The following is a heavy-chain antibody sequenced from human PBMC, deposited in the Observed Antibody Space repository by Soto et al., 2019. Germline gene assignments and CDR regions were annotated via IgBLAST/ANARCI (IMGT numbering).Heavy chain of an antibody. CDR2: INPSGGST. D-gene: IGHD6-13*01. V-gene: IGHV1-46*01. Sequence: ASVKVSCKASGYTFTSYYMHWVRQAPGQGLEWMGIINPSGGSTSYAQKFQGRVTMTRDTSTSTVYMELSSVRSEDTAVYYCARDMALIAAAGKFIDYWGQGTLVTVSS. J-gene: IGHJ4*02. CDR1: GYTFTSYY. CDR3: ARDMALIAAAGKFIDY.